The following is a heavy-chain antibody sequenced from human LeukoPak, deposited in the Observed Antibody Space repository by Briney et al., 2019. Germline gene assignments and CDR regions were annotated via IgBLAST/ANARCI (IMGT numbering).Heavy chain of an antibody. D-gene: IGHD7-27*01. V-gene: IGHV1-69*13. CDR3: ATGLDRRTGVSGYFDY. CDR2: IIPIFGTA. CDR1: VYTFTSYG. J-gene: IGHJ4*02. Sequence: SVKVSCKASVYTFTSYGISWVRQAPGQGLEWMRGIIPIFGTANYAQKFQGRVTITADESTSTAYMELSSLRSEDTAVYYCATGLDRRTGVSGYFDYWRQGTLVTVSS.